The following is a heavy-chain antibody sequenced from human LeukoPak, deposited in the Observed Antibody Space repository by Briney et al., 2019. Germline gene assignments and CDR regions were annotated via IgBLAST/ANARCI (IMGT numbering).Heavy chain of an antibody. CDR3: AKDPKDNSAS. CDR1: GFTFSNYA. J-gene: IGHJ5*01. V-gene: IGHV3-23*01. Sequence: GGSLRLSCAASGFTFSNYAMSWVRQAPGRGLEWVSTISSSGGTTYYADSVKGRFTISRDNSKNTLYLQMNNLRAEDTAVYYCAKDPKDNSASWGLEPWSPSPQ. CDR2: ISSSGGTT. D-gene: IGHD1-1*01.